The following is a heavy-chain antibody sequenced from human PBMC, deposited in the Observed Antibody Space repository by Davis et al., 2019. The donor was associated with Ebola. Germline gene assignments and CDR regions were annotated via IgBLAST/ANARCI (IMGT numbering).Heavy chain of an antibody. V-gene: IGHV1-69*13. D-gene: IGHD1-26*01. CDR3: AKDDYHSGSPFDY. CDR2: IIPILGTT. Sequence: AASVKVSCKASGGTFNRNSISWVRHAPGQGLEWMGGIIPILGTTSYPQKLQGRVSITADESASTVYLELTSLRAEDTAVYYCAKDDYHSGSPFDYWGQGTLVTVSS. J-gene: IGHJ4*02. CDR1: GGTFNRNS.